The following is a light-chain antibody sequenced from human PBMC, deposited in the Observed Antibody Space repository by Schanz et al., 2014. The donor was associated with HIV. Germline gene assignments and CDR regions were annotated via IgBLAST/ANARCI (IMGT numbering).Light chain of an antibody. CDR1: QSVSSSY. V-gene: IGKV3D-15*01. CDR3: QQYNNWPWT. J-gene: IGKJ1*01. Sequence: ELVMTQSPATLSVSPGERATLSCRASQSVSSSYLAWYQQKPGQAPRLLIFGASSRAAGIPDRFSGSGSGTEFTLTISSLQSEDFAVYYCQQYNNWPWTFGQGTKVEIK. CDR2: GAS.